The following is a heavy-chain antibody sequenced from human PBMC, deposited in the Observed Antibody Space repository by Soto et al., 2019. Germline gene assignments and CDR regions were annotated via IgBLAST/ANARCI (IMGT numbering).Heavy chain of an antibody. D-gene: IGHD4-17*01. CDR1: GYTFADYA. J-gene: IGHJ4*02. V-gene: IGHV1-3*01. Sequence: QAQFVQSGAEVKKPGASVKVSCKASGYTFADYAIHWVRQAPGQSLEWMGWINAGNGDTKYSQKFQGRVTLTTDTSASTAYMDINSLTTDDTAVYYCARDRWVTTLTFDKWGQGTLVIVSS. CDR2: INAGNGDT. CDR3: ARDRWVTTLTFDK.